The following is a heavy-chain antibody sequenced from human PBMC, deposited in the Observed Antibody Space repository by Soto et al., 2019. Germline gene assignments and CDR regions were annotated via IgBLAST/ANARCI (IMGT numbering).Heavy chain of an antibody. J-gene: IGHJ5*01. CDR3: ARSNYNYFDS. CDR2: IHYSGST. D-gene: IGHD4-4*01. Sequence: NLSLTCTVSGGSMSSVGYYWTWIRQHPGKGLEWIGYIHYSGSTYYNPSLKSRVTISVDTSKKQFSLKLSSVTAADTAVYYCARSNYNYFDSWGQGTLVTVSS. V-gene: IGHV4-31*03. CDR1: GGSMSSVGYY.